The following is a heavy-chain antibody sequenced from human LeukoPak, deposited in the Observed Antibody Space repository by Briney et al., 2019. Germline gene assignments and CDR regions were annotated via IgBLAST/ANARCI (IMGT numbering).Heavy chain of an antibody. CDR2: LYYNGAT. V-gene: IGHV4-39*01. J-gene: IGHJ4*02. CDR3: ASLRSSGSGSFPTD. Sequence: SETLSLTCTVSGGSINNGGYYWGWIRQPPGEGPEWIGSLYYNGATYYNPTLRSRVTMSVDTPKNQFSLKLTSVTAADTAVYYCASLRSSGSGSFPTDWGQGILVTVSS. D-gene: IGHD3-10*01. CDR1: GGSINNGGYY.